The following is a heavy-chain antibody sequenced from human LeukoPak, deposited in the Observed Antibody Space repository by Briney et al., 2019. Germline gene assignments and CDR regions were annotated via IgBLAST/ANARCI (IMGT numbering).Heavy chain of an antibody. Sequence: GGSLRLSCAASGFTFSSYAMSWVRQAPGKGLEWVSAISGSGGSTYYADSVKGRFTISRDNSKNTLYLQMNSLRAEDTAVYYCAQDYYDRSGYYGLDYWGQGVLVTVSS. CDR3: AQDYYDRSGYYGLDY. CDR1: GFTFSSYA. V-gene: IGHV3-23*01. D-gene: IGHD3-22*01. J-gene: IGHJ4*02. CDR2: ISGSGGST.